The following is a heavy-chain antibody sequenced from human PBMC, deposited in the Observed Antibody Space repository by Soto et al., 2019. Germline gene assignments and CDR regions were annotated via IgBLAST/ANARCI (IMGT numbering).Heavy chain of an antibody. V-gene: IGHV1-2*02. CDR3: ARDPAVWGGTNWFAP. CDR1: GYTFTGYY. CDR2: INPNSGGT. D-gene: IGHD1-26*01. J-gene: IGHJ5*02. Sequence: QVQLVQSGAEVKKPGASVKVSCKASGYTFTGYYMHWVRQAPGQGLEWMGWINPNSGGTNYAQKFQGRVTLTRDTSISTAYMELSRLRSDDTAVYYCARDPAVWGGTNWFAPWGQGTLVTVSS.